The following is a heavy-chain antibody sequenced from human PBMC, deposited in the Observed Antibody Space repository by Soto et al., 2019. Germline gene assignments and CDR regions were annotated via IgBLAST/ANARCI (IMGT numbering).Heavy chain of an antibody. CDR3: ARSRPVAATGEYYYYGMDV. V-gene: IGHV1-69*06. Sequence: ASVKVSCKASGGTFSSYGISWVRQAPGQGLEWMGGIIPIFGTANYAQKFQGRVTITADKSTSTAYMELSGLRSEDTAVYYCARSRPVAATGEYYYYGMDVWGQGTTVTVPS. CDR2: IIPIFGTA. J-gene: IGHJ6*02. CDR1: GGTFSSYG. D-gene: IGHD2-15*01.